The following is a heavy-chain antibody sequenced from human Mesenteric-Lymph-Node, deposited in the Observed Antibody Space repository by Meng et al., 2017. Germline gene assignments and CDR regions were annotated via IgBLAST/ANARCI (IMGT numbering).Heavy chain of an antibody. V-gene: IGHV1-69*06. CDR1: GGTFSSYA. CDR3: ARGQPTHWYFDL. J-gene: IGHJ2*01. CDR2: IIPIFGTA. Sequence: KKPGSSVRLSCRASGGTFSSYAISWVRQAPGQGLEWMGGIIPIFGTANYAQKFQGRVTITADKSTSTAYMKLSSLRSEDTAVYYCARGQPTHWYFDLWGRGTLVTVSS. D-gene: IGHD2-15*01.